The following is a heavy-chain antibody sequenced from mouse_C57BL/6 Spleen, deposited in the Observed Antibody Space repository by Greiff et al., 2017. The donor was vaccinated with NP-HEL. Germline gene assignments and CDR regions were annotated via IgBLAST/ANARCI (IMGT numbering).Heavy chain of an antibody. Sequence: EVKVEESGGGLVKPGGSLKLSCAASGFTFSSYTMSWVRQTPEKRLEWVATISGGGGNTYYPDSVKGRFTISRDNAKNTLYLQMSSLRSEDTALYYCARQRFTTVVATRGYFDVWGTGTTVTVSS. V-gene: IGHV5-9*01. D-gene: IGHD1-1*01. J-gene: IGHJ1*03. CDR3: ARQRFTTVVATRGYFDV. CDR2: ISGGGGNT. CDR1: GFTFSSYT.